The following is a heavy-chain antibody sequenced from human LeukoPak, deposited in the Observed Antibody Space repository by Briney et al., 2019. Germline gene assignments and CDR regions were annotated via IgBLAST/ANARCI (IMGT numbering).Heavy chain of an antibody. V-gene: IGHV1-69*13. Sequence: ASVKVSCKASGGTFSSYAISWVRQAPGQGLEWMGGIIPIFGTANYAQKFQGRVTITADESTSTAYMELSSLRSEDTAVYYCARRRWNKYYFDYWGQGTLVTVSS. CDR2: IIPIFGTA. J-gene: IGHJ4*02. D-gene: IGHD1/OR15-1a*01. CDR3: ARRRWNKYYFDY. CDR1: GGTFSSYA.